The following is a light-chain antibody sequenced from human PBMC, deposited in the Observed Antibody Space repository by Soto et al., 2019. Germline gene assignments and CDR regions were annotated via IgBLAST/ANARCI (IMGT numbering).Light chain of an antibody. Sequence: QSVLIQPSSVCGSPGQAVSFSCAGSSSDVGSSVYVSGYRQHPGKAPRLIIYEVNKRPSGVSNRFSGTKSGKTASLTISGLQPDDEADYYCCFFTGTASQYVFGPGTKVTV. V-gene: IGLV2-14*01. CDR2: EVN. J-gene: IGLJ1*01. CDR1: SSDVGSSVY. CDR3: CFFTGTASQYV.